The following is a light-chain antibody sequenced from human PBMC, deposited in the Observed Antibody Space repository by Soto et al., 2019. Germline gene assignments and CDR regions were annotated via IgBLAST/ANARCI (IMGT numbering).Light chain of an antibody. CDR1: QSVNTN. J-gene: IGKJ1*01. CDR3: QQYNNWPRT. Sequence: EIVMTQSPATLSVSPGERATLSCRARQSVNTNVAWYQQEPGQAPRLLIYGASTRATGIPARFSGSVSGTEFALTISSLQSEDFAVYYCQQYNNWPRTFGQGTKVEIK. CDR2: GAS. V-gene: IGKV3D-15*01.